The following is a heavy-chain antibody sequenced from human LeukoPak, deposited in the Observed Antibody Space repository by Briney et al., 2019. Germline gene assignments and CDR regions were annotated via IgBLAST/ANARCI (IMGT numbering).Heavy chain of an antibody. CDR3: ARVGYSYGSYYFDY. CDR2: ISGSGGST. J-gene: IGHJ4*02. Sequence: GGSLRLSCVASGFTFSSYAMSWVRQAPGKGLEWVSVISGSGGSTYYADSVKGRFTISRDNSKNTLYLQMNSLRAEDTAVYYCARVGYSYGSYYFDYWGQGTLVTVSS. CDR1: GFTFSSYA. V-gene: IGHV3-23*01. D-gene: IGHD5-18*01.